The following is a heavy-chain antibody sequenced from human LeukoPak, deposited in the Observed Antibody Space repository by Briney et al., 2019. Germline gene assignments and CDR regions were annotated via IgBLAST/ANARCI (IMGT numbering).Heavy chain of an antibody. CDR1: GLTFSSYA. D-gene: IGHD6-19*01. CDR2: ISGSGGST. V-gene: IGHV3-23*01. J-gene: IGHJ4*02. Sequence: GGSLRLSCAASGLTFSSYAMSWVRQAPGKGLEWVSAISGSGGSTCYADSVKGRFTISRDNSKNTLYLQMNSLRAEDTAVYYCAKDQAAVAAYYFDYWGQGTLVTVSS. CDR3: AKDQAAVAAYYFDY.